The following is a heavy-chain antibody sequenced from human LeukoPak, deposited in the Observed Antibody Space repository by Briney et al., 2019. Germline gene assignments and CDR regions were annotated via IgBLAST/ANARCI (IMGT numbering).Heavy chain of an antibody. CDR3: AKIARGGYCSGGSCYAPDGLDI. CDR1: GFSFSTYT. Sequence: PGGSLRLSCAASGFSFSTYTMNWVRQAPGKGLEWVSSISGGAGTTYYADSVKGRLAISRVNSKNMLYLQMNSLRAEDTALYYCAKIARGGYCSGGSCYAPDGLDIWGQGTMVTVSS. D-gene: IGHD2-15*01. J-gene: IGHJ3*02. V-gene: IGHV3-23*01. CDR2: ISGGAGTT.